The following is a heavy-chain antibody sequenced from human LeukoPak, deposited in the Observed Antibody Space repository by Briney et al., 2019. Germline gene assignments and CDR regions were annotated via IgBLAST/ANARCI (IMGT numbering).Heavy chain of an antibody. CDR1: GFTFSSYE. CDR2: ISSSGSTI. J-gene: IGHJ4*02. Sequence: GGSLRLSCAASGFTFSSYEMNWVRQAQGKGLEWVSYISSSGSTIYYADSVKGRFTISRDNAKNSLYLQMNSLRAEDTAVYYCASGGFGELSHDYWGQGTLVTVSS. V-gene: IGHV3-48*03. D-gene: IGHD3-10*01. CDR3: ASGGFGELSHDY.